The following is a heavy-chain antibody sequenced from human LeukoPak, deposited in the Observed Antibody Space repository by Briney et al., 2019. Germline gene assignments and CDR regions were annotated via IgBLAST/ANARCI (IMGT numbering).Heavy chain of an antibody. CDR1: GFTFSSYG. Sequence: GGSLRLSCAASGFTFSSYGMHWVRQAPGRGLEWVALISYDGSKKYYADSVKGRLTISRDNSKNTLYLQINSLRAEDTAVYYCAKDTLVGATSGYYFDYWGQGTLVTVSS. V-gene: IGHV3-30*18. CDR2: ISYDGSKK. D-gene: IGHD1-26*01. J-gene: IGHJ4*02. CDR3: AKDTLVGATSGYYFDY.